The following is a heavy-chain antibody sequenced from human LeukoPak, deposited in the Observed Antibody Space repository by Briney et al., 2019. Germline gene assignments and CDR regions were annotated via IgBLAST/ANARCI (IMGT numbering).Heavy chain of an antibody. CDR3: ARETMVRGVAIGAFDI. D-gene: IGHD3-10*01. V-gene: IGHV1-69*05. J-gene: IGHJ3*02. CDR2: IIPIFSTA. CDR1: GGTFSSYA. Sequence: ASVKVSFKASGGTFSSYAISWVRQAPGQGREWMGGIIPIFSTANYAQKFQGRVTITTDESTSTAYMELSSLRSEDTAVYYCARETMVRGVAIGAFDIWGQGTMVTVSS.